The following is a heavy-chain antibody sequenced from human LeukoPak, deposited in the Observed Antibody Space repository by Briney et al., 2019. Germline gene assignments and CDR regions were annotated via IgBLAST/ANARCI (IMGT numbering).Heavy chain of an antibody. CDR2: IYYSGST. V-gene: IGHV4-39*01. CDR3: ARVSRFLEWLDY. CDR1: GFTFSTYW. D-gene: IGHD3-3*01. Sequence: GSLRLSCAASGFTFSTYWMSWVRQAPGKGLEWIGSIYYSGSTYYNPSLKSRVTISVDTSKNQFSLKLSSVTAADTAVYYCARVSRFLEWLDYWGQGTLVTVSS. J-gene: IGHJ4*02.